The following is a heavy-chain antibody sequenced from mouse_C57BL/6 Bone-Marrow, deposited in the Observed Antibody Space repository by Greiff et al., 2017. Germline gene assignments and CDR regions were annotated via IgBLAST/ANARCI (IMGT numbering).Heavy chain of an antibody. CDR3: TTWGRRAGRFAY. Sequence: EVQLQQSGAELVRPGASVKLSCTASGFNINDYYMHWVKQRPEQGLEWIGRIDPEDGDTEYAPKFQGKATMTADTSSNTAYLQLSSLTSEDTAVYDCTTWGRRAGRFAYWGQGTLVTVSA. CDR1: GFNINDYY. V-gene: IGHV14-1*01. CDR2: IDPEDGDT. J-gene: IGHJ3*01. D-gene: IGHD3-1*01.